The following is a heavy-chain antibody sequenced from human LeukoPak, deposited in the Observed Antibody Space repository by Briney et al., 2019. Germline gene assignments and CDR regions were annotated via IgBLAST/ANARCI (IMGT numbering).Heavy chain of an antibody. V-gene: IGHV1-2*02. Sequence: ASVKVSCKASGYTFTGYYMHWVRQAPGQGLEWMGWINPNSGGTNYAEKFQGRVTMTRDTSISTAYMELSRLRSDDTAVYYCARDLPYYYDSSGYIGYWGQGTLVTVSS. CDR2: INPNSGGT. D-gene: IGHD3-22*01. J-gene: IGHJ4*02. CDR1: GYTFTGYY. CDR3: ARDLPYYYDSSGYIGY.